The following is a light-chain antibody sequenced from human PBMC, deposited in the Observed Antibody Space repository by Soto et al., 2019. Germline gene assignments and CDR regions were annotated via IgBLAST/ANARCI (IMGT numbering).Light chain of an antibody. CDR2: AAA. CDR3: HQYYDWPPVT. V-gene: IGKV1-39*01. CDR1: QSISTY. Sequence: DIQISPSPSSLSAAVRAGVTITCRSSQSISTYLNWYQQKPGKVTQLLIYAAARLQSGVPSRFSGSGSGTDFTLTISSLQSEDFATYYCHQYYDWPPVTVGGGTKVDI. J-gene: IGKJ4*02.